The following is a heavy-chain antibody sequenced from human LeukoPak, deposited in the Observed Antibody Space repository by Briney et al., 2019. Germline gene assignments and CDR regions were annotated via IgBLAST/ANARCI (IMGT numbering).Heavy chain of an antibody. Sequence: ASVKVSCKASGYTFTSYDINWVRQATGQGLEWMGWMNPNSGNTGCAQKFQGRVTMTRNTSISTAYMELSSLRSEDTAVYYCARGEAVRAAPDYWGQGTLVTVSS. CDR3: ARGEAVRAAPDY. V-gene: IGHV1-8*01. CDR1: GYTFTSYD. J-gene: IGHJ4*02. CDR2: MNPNSGNT. D-gene: IGHD1-26*01.